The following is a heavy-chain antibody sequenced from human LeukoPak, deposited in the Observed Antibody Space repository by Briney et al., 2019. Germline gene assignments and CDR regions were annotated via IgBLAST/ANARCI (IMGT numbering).Heavy chain of an antibody. J-gene: IGHJ4*02. CDR1: GLTFSSYG. D-gene: IGHD1-26*01. CDR3: AKETGRWELE. V-gene: IGHV3-30*18. CDR2: ISNDGSNK. Sequence: GGSLSLSCAPSGLTFSSYGIHWVHQPPGKWIESLAVISNDGSNKYYADSVKGRFTISRDYSKNTLYLQMNSLRAEDTAVYYCAKETGRWELEWGQGTLVTVSS.